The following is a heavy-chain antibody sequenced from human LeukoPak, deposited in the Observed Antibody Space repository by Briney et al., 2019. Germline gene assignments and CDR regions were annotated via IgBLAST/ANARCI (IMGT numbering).Heavy chain of an antibody. CDR3: ARGEHYYYGMDV. Sequence: SETLSLTCTVSGGSISSYYWSWIRQPPGKGLEWIGYTYYSGSTNYNPSLKSRVTISVDTSKNQFSLKLSSVTAADTAVYYCARGEHYYYGMDVWGQGTTVTVSS. D-gene: IGHD1/OR15-1a*01. J-gene: IGHJ6*02. CDR1: GGSISSYY. V-gene: IGHV4-59*01. CDR2: TYYSGST.